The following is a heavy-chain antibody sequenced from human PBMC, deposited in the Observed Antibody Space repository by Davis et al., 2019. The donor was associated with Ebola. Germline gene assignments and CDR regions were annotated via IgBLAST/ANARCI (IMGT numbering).Heavy chain of an antibody. V-gene: IGHV3-11*04. CDR3: ARHDDY. CDR1: GFRFRDYY. CDR2: ISADGGTT. Sequence: GGSLRLSCAAAGFRFRDYYMTWIRQAPGKGLEWISYISADGGTTKYADSVKGRFTVSRDNAKNSLYLQMNSLRDADTAVYYCARHDDYWGQGTLVTVSS. J-gene: IGHJ4*02.